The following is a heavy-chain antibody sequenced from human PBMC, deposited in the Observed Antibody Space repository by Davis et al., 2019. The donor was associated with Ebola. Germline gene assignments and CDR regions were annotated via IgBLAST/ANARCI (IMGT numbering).Heavy chain of an antibody. V-gene: IGHV1-46*01. CDR2: INPSGGST. J-gene: IGHJ5*02. CDR1: GYTFTGYY. D-gene: IGHD6-13*01. CDR3: ARGGSSSWYVGWFDP. Sequence: ASVKVSCKASGYTFTGYYMHWVRQAPGQGLEWMGIINPSGGSTSYAQKFQGRVTMTRDTSTSTVYMELSSLRSEDTAVYYCARGGSSSWYVGWFDPWGQGTLVTVSS.